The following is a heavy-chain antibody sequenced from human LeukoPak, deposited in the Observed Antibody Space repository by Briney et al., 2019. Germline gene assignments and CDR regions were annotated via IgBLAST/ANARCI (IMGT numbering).Heavy chain of an antibody. CDR1: GFTFSSYA. CDR3: AKFYGGATPPYFDY. V-gene: IGHV3-23*01. CDR2: ISGSGGST. D-gene: IGHD1-26*01. Sequence: GGSLRLSCAASGFTFSSYAMRWVRQAPGKGLEWVSAISGSGGSTYYADSVKGRFTISRDNSKNTLYLQMNSLRAEDTAIYYCAKFYGGATPPYFDYWGQGTLVTVSS. J-gene: IGHJ4*02.